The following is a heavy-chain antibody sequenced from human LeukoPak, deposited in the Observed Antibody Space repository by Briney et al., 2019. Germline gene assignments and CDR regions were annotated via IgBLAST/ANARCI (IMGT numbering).Heavy chain of an antibody. CDR2: IYYSGST. Sequence: PSETLSLTCTVSGGSISSYYWSWIRQPPGKGLEWIGYIYYSGSTNYNPSLKSRVTISVDTSKNQFSLKLSSVTAADTAVYYCARDGGLTCFDYWGQGTLVTVSS. CDR1: GGSISSYY. J-gene: IGHJ4*02. CDR3: ARDGGLTCFDY. D-gene: IGHD3-10*01. V-gene: IGHV4-59*01.